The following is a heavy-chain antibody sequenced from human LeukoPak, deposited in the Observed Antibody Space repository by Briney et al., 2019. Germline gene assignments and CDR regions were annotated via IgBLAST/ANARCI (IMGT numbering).Heavy chain of an antibody. CDR3: ALRDYDFWSGYYVDY. Sequence: GASVKVSCKASGYTFTSYYMRWVRQAPGQGLEWMGIINPSGGSTSYAQKFQGRVTMTRDTSTSTVYMELSSLRSEDTAVYYCALRDYDFWSGYYVDYWGQGTLVTVSS. V-gene: IGHV1-46*01. J-gene: IGHJ4*02. CDR2: INPSGGST. CDR1: GYTFTSYY. D-gene: IGHD3-3*01.